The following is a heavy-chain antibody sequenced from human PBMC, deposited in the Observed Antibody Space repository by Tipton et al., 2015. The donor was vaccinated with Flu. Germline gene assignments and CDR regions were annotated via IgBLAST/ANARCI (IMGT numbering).Heavy chain of an antibody. CDR1: GGSISSSNW. D-gene: IGHD3-22*01. Sequence: TLSLTCAVSGGSISSSNWWSWVRQPPGKGLEWIGEIYHSGSTNYNPSLKSRVTISVDKSKNQFSLKLSSVTAADTAVYYCARRRDRDSSGYFLFDYWGQGTLVTVSS. J-gene: IGHJ4*02. CDR3: ARRRDRDSSGYFLFDY. V-gene: IGHV4-4*02. CDR2: IYHSGST.